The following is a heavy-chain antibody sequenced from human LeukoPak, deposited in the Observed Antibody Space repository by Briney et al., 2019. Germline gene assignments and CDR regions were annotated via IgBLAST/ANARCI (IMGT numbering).Heavy chain of an antibody. Sequence: ASVKVSCKASGYIFTGSYIHWVRQAPGQGLEWIGWINPNSGGTNRAQKFQGRVTLTGDTSTNTAYMELIRLNSNDTAVYYCARALSSLRLYYFDSWGQGTLVTVSS. CDR2: INPNSGGT. V-gene: IGHV1-2*02. CDR1: GYIFTGSY. CDR3: ARALSSLRLYYFDS. D-gene: IGHD6-6*01. J-gene: IGHJ4*02.